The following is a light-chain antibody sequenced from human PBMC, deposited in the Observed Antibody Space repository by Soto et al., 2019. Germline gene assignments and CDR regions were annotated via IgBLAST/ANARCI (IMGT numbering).Light chain of an antibody. CDR1: QSVSSDY. CDR3: HQYGRSPWT. Sequence: EIVLTQSPGTLSLSPGERATLSCRASQSVSSDYLAWYQQKSGQAPRLLMYGASNRATGIPDRFSGSGSGTDFTLTISRLEPEDFAVYYCHQYGRSPWTFGQGTKVEIK. V-gene: IGKV3-20*01. J-gene: IGKJ1*01. CDR2: GAS.